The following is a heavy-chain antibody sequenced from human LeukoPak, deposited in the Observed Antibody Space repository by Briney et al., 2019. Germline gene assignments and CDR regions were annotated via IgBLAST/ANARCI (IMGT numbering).Heavy chain of an antibody. J-gene: IGHJ4*02. Sequence: ASVKVSCKASGYTFNIYAIHWVRQAPGQRLEWMGWINTANANTKYSQKFQGRVTITRGTSANIAYLEVSSLRSDDTAVYYCARGFGSGSYLDYWGQGTPVTVSS. V-gene: IGHV1-3*04. D-gene: IGHD3-10*01. CDR1: GYTFNIYA. CDR2: INTANANT. CDR3: ARGFGSGSYLDY.